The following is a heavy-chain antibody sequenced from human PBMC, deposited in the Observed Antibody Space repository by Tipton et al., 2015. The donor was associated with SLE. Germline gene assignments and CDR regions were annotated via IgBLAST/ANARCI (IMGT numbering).Heavy chain of an antibody. J-gene: IGHJ4*02. CDR1: GFTFSSYG. D-gene: IGHD3-10*01. CDR2: IRYDGSNK. CDR3: AKLGFTMVRGVIPYDY. V-gene: IGHV3-30*02. Sequence: SLRLSCAASGFTFSSYGMHWVRQAPGKGLEWVTFIRYDGSNKYYADSVKGRFTISRDNSKNTLYLQMNSLRAEDTAVYYCAKLGFTMVRGVIPYDYWGQGTLVTVSS.